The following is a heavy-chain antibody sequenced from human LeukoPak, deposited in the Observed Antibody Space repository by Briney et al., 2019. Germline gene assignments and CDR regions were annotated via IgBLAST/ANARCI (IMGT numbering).Heavy chain of an antibody. Sequence: GESLKISCKGSGYSFTCYWIGWVRQMPGKGLEWMGIIYPGDSDTRYSPSFQGQVTISADKSISTAYLQWSSLKASDTAMYYCASPFYYYGSGSALRYWGQGTLVTVSS. CDR2: IYPGDSDT. J-gene: IGHJ4*02. V-gene: IGHV5-51*01. CDR3: ASPFYYYGSGSALRY. D-gene: IGHD3-10*01. CDR1: GYSFTCYW.